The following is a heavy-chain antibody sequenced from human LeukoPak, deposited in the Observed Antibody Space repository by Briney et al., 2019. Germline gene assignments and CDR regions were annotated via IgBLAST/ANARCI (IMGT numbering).Heavy chain of an antibody. CDR3: AKDRGSSTSFPYYYYYYYMDV. CDR2: IRYDGSNK. V-gene: IGHV3-30*02. Sequence: GGSLRLSCAASGFTFSSYGMHWVLQAPGKAREGVAFIRYDGSNKYYADSVKGRFTISRENSKNTLYLKMNSLRAEDTAVYYCAKDRGSSTSFPYYYYYYYMDVWGKGTTVTVSS. CDR1: GFTFSSYG. J-gene: IGHJ6*03. D-gene: IGHD2-2*01.